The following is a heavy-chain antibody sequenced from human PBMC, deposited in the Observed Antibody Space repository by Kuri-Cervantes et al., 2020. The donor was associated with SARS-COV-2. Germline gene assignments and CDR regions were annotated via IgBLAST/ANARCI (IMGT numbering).Heavy chain of an antibody. Sequence: SETLSLTCAVSGYSISSSNWWGWIRQPPGKGLAWIGYIYYSGSTYYNPSLKSRVTISVDTSKNQFSLKLSSVTAADTAVYYCARAGIGAVAGNFDYWGQGTLVTVSS. D-gene: IGHD6-19*01. CDR3: ARAGIGAVAGNFDY. CDR2: IYYSGST. CDR1: GYSISSSNW. V-gene: IGHV4-28*03. J-gene: IGHJ4*02.